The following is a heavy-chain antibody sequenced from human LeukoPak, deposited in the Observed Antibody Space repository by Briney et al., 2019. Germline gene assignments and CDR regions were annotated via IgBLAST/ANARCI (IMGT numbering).Heavy chain of an antibody. V-gene: IGHV3-11*01. J-gene: IGHJ4*02. D-gene: IGHD3-3*01. Sequence: AGTLRLSCAASGFTFSDYYMSRIRQAPGKGLEWGSYISSSGSTIYYADSVKGRFTISRDNDKDSLYLQMNSLRAEDTAVYYCARGVLRAFDYWGQGSLVTVSS. CDR1: GFTFSDYY. CDR3: ARGVLRAFDY. CDR2: ISSSGSTI.